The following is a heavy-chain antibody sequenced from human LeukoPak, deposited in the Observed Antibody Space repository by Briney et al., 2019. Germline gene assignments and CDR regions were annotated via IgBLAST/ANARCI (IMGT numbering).Heavy chain of an antibody. Sequence: GGSLRLSCAASGLTFSSRWMHWVRQAPGKGLVWVSRITNDGSSTTYADSVKGRFTISRDNAKNMLYLQVNSLRAEDTAVYYCARDRYSSSWYRDSGMDVWGQGTTVTVSS. J-gene: IGHJ6*02. CDR3: ARDRYSSSWYRDSGMDV. V-gene: IGHV3-74*01. CDR1: GLTFSSRW. CDR2: ITNDGSST. D-gene: IGHD6-13*01.